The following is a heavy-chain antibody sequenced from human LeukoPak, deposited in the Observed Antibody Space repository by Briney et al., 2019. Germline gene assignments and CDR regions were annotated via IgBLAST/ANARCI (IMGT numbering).Heavy chain of an antibody. J-gene: IGHJ4*02. CDR1: GFTFSSYG. V-gene: IGHV3-30*02. Sequence: GGSLRLSCAASGFTFSSYGMHWVRQAPGKGLEWVAFIRYDGSDKYYADSVNGRFTISRDNSKNPPYLEMNGLRAEDTAVYYCAKDDLGTAFYFDHWGQGTLVTVSS. CDR3: AKDDLGTAFYFDH. D-gene: IGHD5-18*01. CDR2: IRYDGSDK.